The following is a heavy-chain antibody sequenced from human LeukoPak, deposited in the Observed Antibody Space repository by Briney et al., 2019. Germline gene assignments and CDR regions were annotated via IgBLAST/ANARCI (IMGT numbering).Heavy chain of an antibody. CDR2: ISSSSSTI. D-gene: IGHD2-8*02. J-gene: IGHJ4*02. CDR1: GFTFSSYS. CDR3: ARAVAYGIDTGYFDY. V-gene: IGHV3-48*01. Sequence: PGGSLRLSCAASGFTFSSYSMNWVRQAPGKGLEWVSYISSSSSTIYYADSVKGRFTISRDNAKKSLYLQMNSLRVEDTGVYYCARAVAYGIDTGYFDYWGQGTLVTVSS.